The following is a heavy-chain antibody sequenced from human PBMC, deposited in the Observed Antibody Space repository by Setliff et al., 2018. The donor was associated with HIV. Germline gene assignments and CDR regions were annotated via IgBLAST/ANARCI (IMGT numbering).Heavy chain of an antibody. Sequence: GGSLRLSCAASGFTFSDYGIHWVRQAPGKGLEWVAVVWNDGSEQYYGDSVKGRFTVSRDNSKNTVYLQMYSLRPEDTAVYYCARDRASSGHYARFDHWGQGTLVTVSS. D-gene: IGHD3-22*01. CDR1: GFTFSDYG. CDR3: ARDRASSGHYARFDH. CDR2: VWNDGSEQ. V-gene: IGHV3-33*08. J-gene: IGHJ4*02.